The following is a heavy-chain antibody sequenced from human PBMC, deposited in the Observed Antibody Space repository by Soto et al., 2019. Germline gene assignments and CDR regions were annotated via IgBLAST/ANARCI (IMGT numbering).Heavy chain of an antibody. CDR2: VYNSGTT. CDR3: ARDGGYSDSFNWFDP. D-gene: IGHD5-12*01. J-gene: IGHJ5*02. Sequence: PSETLSLTCTVSGGSISSGGYYWTWIRQRPGKGLERIGFVYNSGTTFYNPSLKSRVTISVDTSKNQFSLRLASVTAAYTSVYYCARDGGYSDSFNWFDPWGQGTLVTVSS. CDR1: GGSISSGGYY. V-gene: IGHV4-31*03.